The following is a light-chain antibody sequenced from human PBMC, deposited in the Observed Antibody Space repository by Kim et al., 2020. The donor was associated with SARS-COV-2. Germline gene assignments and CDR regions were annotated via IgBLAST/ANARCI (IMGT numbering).Light chain of an antibody. CDR1: QSSSSF. CDR2: AAA. Sequence: SSLSVSVGDRVTITCRASQSSSSFLNWYQQKPGKAPNLLIYAAATLQSGVPSRFSGSESGTEFTLTISSLQPEDFATYYCQQSYTFGQGTKVDIK. V-gene: IGKV1-39*01. J-gene: IGKJ1*01. CDR3: QQSYT.